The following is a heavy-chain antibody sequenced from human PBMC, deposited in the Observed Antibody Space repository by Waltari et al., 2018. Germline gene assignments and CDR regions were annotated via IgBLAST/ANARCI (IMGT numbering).Heavy chain of an antibody. CDR1: GGYISNYY. D-gene: IGHD3-22*01. J-gene: IGHJ4*02. V-gene: IGHV4-59*01. CDR2: IYYSGST. CDR3: TRSHDSSGYFFY. Sequence: QVQLQESGPGLVKPSETLSLTCTVSGGYISNYYWSWLRQPPGKGLEWIGYIYYSGSTSYNPSLKSRVTISIDTSKNYFSLKLGSVTAADTAVYYCTRSHDSSGYFFYWGQGTLVTVSS.